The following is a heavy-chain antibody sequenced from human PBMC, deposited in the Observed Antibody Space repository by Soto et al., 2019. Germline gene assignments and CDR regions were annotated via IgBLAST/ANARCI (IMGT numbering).Heavy chain of an antibody. J-gene: IGHJ4*02. D-gene: IGHD7-27*01. V-gene: IGHV2-5*02. CDR2: IYWDDDK. CDR1: GFSLSTSGVG. Sequence: QITLKESGPTLVKPTQTLTLTCTFSGFSLSTSGVGVGCIRQPPGKALEWLALIYWDDDKRYSPSLKSRLTITKYTSKNQVVLTMTNMDPVDTATYYCAHSLIPNWGSRGAFDYWGQGTLVTVSS. CDR3: AHSLIPNWGSRGAFDY.